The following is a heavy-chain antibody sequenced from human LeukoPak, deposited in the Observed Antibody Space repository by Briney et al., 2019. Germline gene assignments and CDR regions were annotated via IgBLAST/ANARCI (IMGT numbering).Heavy chain of an antibody. J-gene: IGHJ5*02. CDR3: ARALGPPTVTRKYNWFNP. CDR1: GGSISSSSYY. D-gene: IGHD4-17*01. Sequence: ASETLSLTCTVSGGSISSSSYYWGWIRQPPGKGLEWIGSIYYSGSTYYNPSLKSRVTISVDTSKNQFSLKLSSVTAADTAVYYCARALGPPTVTRKYNWFNPWGQGTLVTVSS. V-gene: IGHV4-39*01. CDR2: IYYSGST.